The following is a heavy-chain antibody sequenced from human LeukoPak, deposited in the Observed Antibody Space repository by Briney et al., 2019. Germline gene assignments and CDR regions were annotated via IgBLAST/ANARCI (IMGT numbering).Heavy chain of an antibody. J-gene: IGHJ4*02. V-gene: IGHV3-30*19. CDR3: AREQYDFWSGYADY. CDR1: GISFSSYG. D-gene: IGHD3-3*01. Sequence: GGSLRLSCAASGISFSSYGMHWVRQAPGKGLEWVAVISYDGSNKYYADSVKGRFTISRDNSKNTLYLQMNSLRAEDTAVYYCAREQYDFWSGYADYWGQGTLVTVSS. CDR2: ISYDGSNK.